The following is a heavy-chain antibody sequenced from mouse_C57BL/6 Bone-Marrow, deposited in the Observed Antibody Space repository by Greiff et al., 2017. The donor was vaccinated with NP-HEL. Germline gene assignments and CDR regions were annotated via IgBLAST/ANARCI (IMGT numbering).Heavy chain of an antibody. CDR3: TTAYYGSSYEGY. CDR2: IDPENGDT. J-gene: IGHJ2*01. V-gene: IGHV14-4*01. CDR1: GFNIKDDY. Sequence: VHLKQSGAELVRPGASVKLSCTASGFNIKDDYMHWVKQRPEQGLEWIGWIDPENGDTEYASKFQGKATITADTSSNTAYLQLSSLTSEDTAVYYCTTAYYGSSYEGYWGQGTTLTVSS. D-gene: IGHD1-1*01.